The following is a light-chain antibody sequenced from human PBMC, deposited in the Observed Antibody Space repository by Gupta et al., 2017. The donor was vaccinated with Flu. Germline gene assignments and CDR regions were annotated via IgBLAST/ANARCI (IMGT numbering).Light chain of an antibody. V-gene: IGLV1-47*01. CDR2: TNN. Sequence: VTISGSGSSSNIGSNAVYWYQQVPGTSPNLLISTNNKRHSGGTYRVSGSKSGTSASLAISGLRAEEEADYYCAAWDDSRGGHYVFGIGTKVTVL. CDR1: SSNIGSNA. CDR3: AAWDDSRGGHYV. J-gene: IGLJ1*01.